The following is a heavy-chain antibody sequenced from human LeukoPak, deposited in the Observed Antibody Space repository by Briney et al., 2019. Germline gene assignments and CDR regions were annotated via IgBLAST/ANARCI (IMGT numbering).Heavy chain of an antibody. Sequence: GGSLRLSCAASGFTFSSYWMTWVRQAPGKGLEWVANINQDGSKKHFVDSVKGRFTISRDNAKNSLYLQMNSLRAEDTAVYYCAREGVGATNYDYWGQGTLVTVSS. CDR3: AREGVGATNYDY. V-gene: IGHV3-7*01. J-gene: IGHJ4*02. CDR2: INQDGSKK. CDR1: GFTFSSYW. D-gene: IGHD1-26*01.